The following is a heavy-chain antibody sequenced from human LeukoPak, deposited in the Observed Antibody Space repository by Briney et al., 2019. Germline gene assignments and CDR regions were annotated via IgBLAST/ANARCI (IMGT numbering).Heavy chain of an antibody. CDR1: GFTFADYA. CDR3: AKQGERSLLWFGEPNHGHYFDY. V-gene: IGHV3-43D*03. CDR2: ISWDGGST. D-gene: IGHD3-10*01. J-gene: IGHJ4*02. Sequence: GGSLRLSCAASGFTFADYAMRWVRQAPGKGLEWVSLISWDGGSTYYADSGKGRFTISRDNSKNSLYLQMNSLRAEDTALYYCAKQGERSLLWFGEPNHGHYFDYWGQGTLVTVSS.